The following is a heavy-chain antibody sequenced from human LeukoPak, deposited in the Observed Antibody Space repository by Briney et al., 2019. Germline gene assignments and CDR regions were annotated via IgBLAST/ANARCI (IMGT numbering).Heavy chain of an antibody. CDR2: IYYSGST. V-gene: IGHV4-59*01. Sequence: PSETLSLTCTVSGGPISSYYWSWIRQPPGKGLEWIGYIYYSGSTNYNPSLKSRVTISVDTSKNQFSLKLSSVTAADTAVYYCAKMGGGYCSSTSCYGYYYYGMDVWGQGTTVTVSS. J-gene: IGHJ6*02. CDR3: AKMGGGYCSSTSCYGYYYYGMDV. CDR1: GGPISSYY. D-gene: IGHD2-2*01.